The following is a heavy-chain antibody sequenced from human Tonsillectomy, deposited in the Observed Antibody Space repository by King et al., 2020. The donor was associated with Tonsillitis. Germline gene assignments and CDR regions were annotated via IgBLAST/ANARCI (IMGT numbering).Heavy chain of an antibody. CDR1: GGTFSSYA. J-gene: IGHJ4*02. D-gene: IGHD1-1*01. CDR3: ATMENRDDPFDY. Sequence: QLVQSGAEVKKPGSSVKVSCKASGGTFSSYATSWVRQAPGQGLEWMGGIISLFGTTNDAQKFRGRVTITADESTSTAYMELSSLRSEDTAVYYCATMENRDDPFDYWGQGTLVTVSS. V-gene: IGHV1-69*01. CDR2: IISLFGTT.